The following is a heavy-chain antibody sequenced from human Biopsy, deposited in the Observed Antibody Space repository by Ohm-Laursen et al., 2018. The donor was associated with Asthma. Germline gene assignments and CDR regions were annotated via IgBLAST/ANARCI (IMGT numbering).Heavy chain of an antibody. D-gene: IGHD3-22*01. V-gene: IGHV3-53*01. J-gene: IGHJ4*02. CDR1: GFAVSRDH. Sequence: SLRLSCAASGFAVSRDHMFWVRQAPGKGLEWVSVIYSGGTSHTADSVRGRFTISRDYSKNTLYLQMHSLRAEDTAVYYCARGDSSNWSHYYYDYWGQGTLVTVSS. CDR2: IYSGGTS. CDR3: ARGDSSNWSHYYYDY.